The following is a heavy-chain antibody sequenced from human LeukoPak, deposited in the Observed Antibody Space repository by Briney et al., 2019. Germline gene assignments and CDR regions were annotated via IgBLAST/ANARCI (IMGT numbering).Heavy chain of an antibody. CDR2: IKQDGSEK. D-gene: IGHD6-19*01. CDR1: GFTFSSYW. CDR3: ATVYSSGWYDWFDP. Sequence: GGSLRLSCAASGFTFSSYWMSWVRQAPGKGLEWVANIKQDGSEKYYVDSVKGRLTISRDNAKNSLYLQMNSLRAEDTAVYYCATVYSSGWYDWFDPWGQGTLVTVSS. J-gene: IGHJ5*02. V-gene: IGHV3-7*01.